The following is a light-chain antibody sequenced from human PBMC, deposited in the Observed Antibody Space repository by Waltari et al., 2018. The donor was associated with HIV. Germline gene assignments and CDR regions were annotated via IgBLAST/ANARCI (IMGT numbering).Light chain of an antibody. Sequence: SSDLTQAPSVSVSPGQTASISCSGHELANQYVHWYSEQAGQAPVLVIFRDSERPLGIPERISGSRSGILATLTISGVLAEDEADYYCQSAATSGTSVVFGGGTKLTVL. J-gene: IGLJ2*01. CDR1: ELANQY. V-gene: IGLV3-25*03. CDR3: QSAATSGTSVV. CDR2: RDS.